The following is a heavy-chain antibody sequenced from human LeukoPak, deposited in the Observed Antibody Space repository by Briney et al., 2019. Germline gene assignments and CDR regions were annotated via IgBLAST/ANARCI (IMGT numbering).Heavy chain of an antibody. Sequence: GGSLRLSCAVSGFTVSSNYMSWVRQAPGKGLEWVSVIYSGGDTYYADSVKGRFTISRDNSKNTLYLQMNSLRAEDTAVYYCARDRPSSGSSFDIWGQGTMVTVPS. CDR2: IYSGGDT. D-gene: IGHD1-26*01. V-gene: IGHV3-53*01. CDR3: ARDRPSSGSSFDI. J-gene: IGHJ3*02. CDR1: GFTVSSNY.